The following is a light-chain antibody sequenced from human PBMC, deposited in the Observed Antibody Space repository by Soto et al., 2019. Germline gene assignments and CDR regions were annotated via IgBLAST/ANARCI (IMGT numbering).Light chain of an antibody. CDR2: GAS. CDR3: QLYGSSPTWA. V-gene: IGKV3-20*01. J-gene: IGKJ5*01. CDR1: QSVNSAY. Sequence: EIVLTQSPGTLSLSPGERATLSCRAGQSVNSAYVAWYQQNPGQAPRVLIYGASTRATGIPHRFSGSGSGTDFSLTISRLEPEDSAMYYCQLYGSSPTWAFGQGTRLEIK.